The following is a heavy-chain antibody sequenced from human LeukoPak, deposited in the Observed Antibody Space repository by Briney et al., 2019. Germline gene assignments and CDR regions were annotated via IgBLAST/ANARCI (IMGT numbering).Heavy chain of an antibody. Sequence: GGSLRLSCAASGLTVRSKYMSWVRQAPGKGLEWVSVIYSDENTYYADSVKGRFTVSRDNSKNTVFLQMTSLRAEDTAVYYCAREIGVHGPMDCWGQGTLVTVSS. V-gene: IGHV3-53*01. D-gene: IGHD1-1*01. CDR3: AREIGVHGPMDC. J-gene: IGHJ4*02. CDR2: IYSDENT. CDR1: GLTVRSKY.